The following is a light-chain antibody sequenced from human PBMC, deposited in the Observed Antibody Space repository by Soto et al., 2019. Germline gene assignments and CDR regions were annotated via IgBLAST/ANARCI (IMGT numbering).Light chain of an antibody. Sequence: EIVLTQSPGTLSLSLGERATLSCRASQSVSSSYLAWYQQKPGQAPRLLIYDASNRATGIPARFSGSGSGTDFTLTISSLEPEDFAVYYCQHYYNWPRTFGQGTKVDIK. V-gene: IGKV3-20*01. CDR2: DAS. CDR1: QSVSSSY. CDR3: QHYYNWPRT. J-gene: IGKJ1*01.